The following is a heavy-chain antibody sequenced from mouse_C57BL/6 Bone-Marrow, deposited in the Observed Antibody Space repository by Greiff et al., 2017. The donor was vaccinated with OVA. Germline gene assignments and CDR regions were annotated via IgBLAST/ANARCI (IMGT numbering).Heavy chain of an antibody. Sequence: EVKLVASGAELVRPGASVKLSCTASGFNIKDDYMHWVKQRPEQGLEWIGWIDPENGDTEYASKFQGKATITADTSSNTAYLQLSSLTSEDTAVYYCTTPDGDWYFDVWGTGTTVTVSS. J-gene: IGHJ1*03. CDR2: IDPENGDT. CDR1: GFNIKDDY. V-gene: IGHV14-4*01. CDR3: TTPDGDWYFDV.